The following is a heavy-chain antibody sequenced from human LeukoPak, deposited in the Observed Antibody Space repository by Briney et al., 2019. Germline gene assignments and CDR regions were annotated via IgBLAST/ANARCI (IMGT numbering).Heavy chain of an antibody. CDR3: ARGGFPYCSSTSCYSLFRYYYGMDV. V-gene: IGHV4-34*01. Sequence: SETLSLTCAVYGGSFSGYYWSWLRQPPGKGLEWIGEINHSGSTNYNPSLKSRVTISVDTSKNQFSLKLSSVTAADTAVYYCARGGFPYCSSTSCYSLFRYYYGMDVWGQGTTVTVSS. CDR1: GGSFSGYY. J-gene: IGHJ6*02. D-gene: IGHD2-2*02. CDR2: INHSGST.